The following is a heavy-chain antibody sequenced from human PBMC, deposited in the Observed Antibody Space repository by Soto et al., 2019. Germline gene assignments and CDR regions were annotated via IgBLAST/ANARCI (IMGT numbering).Heavy chain of an antibody. D-gene: IGHD6-19*01. V-gene: IGHV4-4*01. CDR1: GGSINNTYW. CDR3: GTSSGWHSKASY. CDR2: IYHTGTT. J-gene: IGHJ4*02. Sequence: QVQLQESGPGLVKPSGTLSLTCAVSGGSINNTYWSTWVRQSPGKGLEWIGEIYHTGTTNYTPSPESRVSISVDQAKNQSSLKVTSVTAAATAVYCCGTSSGWHSKASYWGEGTLVTVSS.